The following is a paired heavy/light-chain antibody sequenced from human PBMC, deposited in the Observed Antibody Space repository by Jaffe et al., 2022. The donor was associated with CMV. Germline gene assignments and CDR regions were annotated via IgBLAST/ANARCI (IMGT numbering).Light chain of an antibody. CDR1: SGSIASNY. V-gene: IGLV6-57*04. Sequence: NFMLTQPHSVSESPGKTVTISCTRSSGSIASNYVQWYQQRPGSAPTTVIYEDNQRPSGVPDRFSGSIDSSSNSASLTISGLKTEDEADYYCQSYDSSNLWVFGGGTKLTVL. CDR2: EDN. CDR3: QSYDSSNLWV. J-gene: IGLJ3*02.
Heavy chain of an antibody. Sequence: QVQLQESGPGLVKPSDTLSLTCAVSGYSISSSNWWGWIRQPPGKGLEWIGYIYYSGSTYYNPSLKSRVTMSVDTSKNQFSLKLSSVTAVDTAVYYCAVYYYDSSGYYLSDYWGQGTLVTVSS. CDR1: GYSISSSNW. D-gene: IGHD3-22*01. J-gene: IGHJ4*02. CDR3: AVYYYDSSGYYLSDY. V-gene: IGHV4-28*01. CDR2: IYYSGST.